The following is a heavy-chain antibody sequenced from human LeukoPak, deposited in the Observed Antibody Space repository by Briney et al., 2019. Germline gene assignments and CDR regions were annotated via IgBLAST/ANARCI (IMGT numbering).Heavy chain of an antibody. Sequence: SETLSLTCTVSGGSISTSNYYWGWIRQPPGKGLEWIGSIYHSGNTYYNPSLKSRVTISVDTPKNQFSLKLSSVTAADTAVYYCAREADTVVVVGAATPPEYNWFDPWGQGTLVTVSS. CDR1: GGSISTSNYY. V-gene: IGHV4-39*07. J-gene: IGHJ5*02. CDR2: IYHSGNT. CDR3: AREADTVVVVGAATPPEYNWFDP. D-gene: IGHD2-15*01.